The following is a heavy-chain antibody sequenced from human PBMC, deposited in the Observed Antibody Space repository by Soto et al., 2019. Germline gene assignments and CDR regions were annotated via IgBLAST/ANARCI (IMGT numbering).Heavy chain of an antibody. V-gene: IGHV3-30*18. Sequence: QVQLVESGGGVVQPGRSLRLSCAASGFTFSSYGMHWVRQAPGKGLEWVAVISYDGSNKYYADSVKGRFTISRDNSKNTLYLQMNSLRAEDTAVYYCAKEEYYDILTGLQGGIFDYWGQGTLVTVSS. CDR3: AKEEYYDILTGLQGGIFDY. J-gene: IGHJ4*02. CDR2: ISYDGSNK. CDR1: GFTFSSYG. D-gene: IGHD3-9*01.